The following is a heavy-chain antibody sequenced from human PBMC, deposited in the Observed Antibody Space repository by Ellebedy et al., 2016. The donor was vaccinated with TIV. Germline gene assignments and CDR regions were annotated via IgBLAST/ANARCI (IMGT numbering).Heavy chain of an antibody. D-gene: IGHD6-25*01. CDR3: ARDAALPRGRLDP. CDR1: AGSISNSDYS. V-gene: IGHV4-39*07. CDR2: LYYSGSP. Sequence: MPSETLSLTCTVSAGSISNSDYSLDWFRQPPGKGLEWIGSLYYSGSPYYNPSLKSRVTISVDTSKNQFSLNLSSVTAADTAVYYCARDAALPRGRLDPWGQGTLVTVSS. J-gene: IGHJ5*02.